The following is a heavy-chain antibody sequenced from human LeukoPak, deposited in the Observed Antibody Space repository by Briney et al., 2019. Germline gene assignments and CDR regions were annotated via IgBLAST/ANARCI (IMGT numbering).Heavy chain of an antibody. CDR2: IYHSGRT. J-gene: IGHJ3*02. CDR1: GYSISSGYY. D-gene: IGHD3-22*01. Sequence: SETLSLTCTVSGYSISSGYYWGWIRQPPGKGLEWIGSIYHSGRTFYNPSLKSRVTISVDTSKNQFSLKLTSVTAADTAVYFCARGPYSYDSSGAFDIWGQGTMVTVSS. V-gene: IGHV4-38-2*02. CDR3: ARGPYSYDSSGAFDI.